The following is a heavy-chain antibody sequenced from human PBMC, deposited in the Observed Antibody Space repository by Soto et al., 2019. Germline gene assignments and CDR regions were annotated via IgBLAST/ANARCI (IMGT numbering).Heavy chain of an antibody. D-gene: IGHD6-13*01. Sequence: QVQLVQSGAEVKKPGSSVRVSCKASGGTFSSYAISWVRQAPGQGLEWMGGIIPIFSTANYAQKFQGRVKITADESTSTAYMELSSLRSEDTAVYYCARGRLGTIAEYGMVVWGQGTTVTVSS. CDR2: IIPIFSTA. CDR3: ARGRLGTIAEYGMVV. V-gene: IGHV1-69*01. CDR1: GGTFSSYA. J-gene: IGHJ6*02.